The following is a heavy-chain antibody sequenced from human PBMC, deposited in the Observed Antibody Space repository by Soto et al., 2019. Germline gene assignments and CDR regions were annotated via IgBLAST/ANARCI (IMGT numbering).Heavy chain of an antibody. J-gene: IGHJ4*02. CDR2: INHSGST. Sequence: PSETLSLTCAVYGGSFSGYYWSWIRQPPGKGLEWIGEINHSGSTNYNPSLKSRVTISVDTSKNQFSLKLSSVTAADTAVYYCALMYGSGSYYPFDYWGQGTLVTVSS. V-gene: IGHV4-34*01. CDR1: GGSFSGYY. CDR3: ALMYGSGSYYPFDY. D-gene: IGHD3-10*01.